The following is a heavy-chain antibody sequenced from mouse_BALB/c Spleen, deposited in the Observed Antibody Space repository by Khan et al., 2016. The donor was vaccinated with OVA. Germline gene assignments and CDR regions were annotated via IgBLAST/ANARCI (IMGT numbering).Heavy chain of an antibody. Sequence: QVQLKESGPGLVAPSQSLSITCTVSGSSLTSFGVNWIRQPPGKGLEWLGVIWGDGSTNYHSTLMSRLSISKDNSQSQVFLKLSSLQTDDTATYYCAKWGTANYYAVDYWGQGTSVTVSS. D-gene: IGHD1-2*01. CDR1: GSSLTSFG. CDR3: AKWGTANYYAVDY. CDR2: IWGDGST. J-gene: IGHJ4*01. V-gene: IGHV2-3*01.